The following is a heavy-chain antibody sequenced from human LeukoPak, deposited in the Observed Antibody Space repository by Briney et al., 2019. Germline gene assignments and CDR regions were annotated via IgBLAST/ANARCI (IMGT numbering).Heavy chain of an antibody. CDR2: INHSGST. Sequence: KSSETLSLTCAVYGGSFSGYYWSWIRQPPGKGLEWIGEINHSGSTNYNPSLKSRVTISVDTSKNQFSLKLSSVTAADTAVYYCARDSGYLDYWGQGTLVTVSS. CDR1: GGSFSGYY. CDR3: ARDSGYLDY. V-gene: IGHV4-34*01. J-gene: IGHJ4*02. D-gene: IGHD3-22*01.